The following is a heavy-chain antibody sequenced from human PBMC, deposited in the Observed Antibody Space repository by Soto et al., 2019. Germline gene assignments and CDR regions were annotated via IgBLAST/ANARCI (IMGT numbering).Heavy chain of an antibody. Sequence: SETLSLTCTVSGGSISSSSYYWGWIRQPPGKGLEWIGSIYYSGSTYYNPSLKSRVTISVDTSKNQFSLKLSSVTAADTAVYYCARHLVRGAYYGSGSYYPYYGMDVWGQGTTVTVSS. CDR3: ARHLVRGAYYGSGSYYPYYGMDV. V-gene: IGHV4-39*01. CDR2: IYYSGST. J-gene: IGHJ6*02. CDR1: GGSISSSSYY. D-gene: IGHD3-10*01.